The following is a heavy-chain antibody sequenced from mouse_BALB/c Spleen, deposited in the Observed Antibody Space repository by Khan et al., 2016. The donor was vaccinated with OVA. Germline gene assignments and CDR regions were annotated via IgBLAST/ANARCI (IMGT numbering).Heavy chain of an antibody. Sequence: QVQLKQSGPGLVAPSQSLSITCTVSGFSLTGYGVNWVRQPPGKGLEWLGMIWGDGTTDYNSALNSRLSISKDDSKSQVFLKMNSLQTDDTARYYCARDHGNFYAMDYWGQGTSVTVSS. CDR2: IWGDGTT. J-gene: IGHJ4*01. CDR1: GFSLTGYG. V-gene: IGHV2-6-7*01. CDR3: ARDHGNFYAMDY. D-gene: IGHD2-1*01.